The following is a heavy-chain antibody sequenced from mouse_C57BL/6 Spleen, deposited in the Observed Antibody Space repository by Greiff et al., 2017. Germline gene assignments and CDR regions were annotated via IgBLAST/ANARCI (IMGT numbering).Heavy chain of an antibody. CDR1: GYTFTSYW. J-gene: IGHJ1*03. CDR3: ARSSGTPWYFDV. V-gene: IGHV1-52*01. Sequence: VQLQQPGAELVRPGSSVKLSCKASGYTFTSYWMHWVKQRPIQGLEWIGNIDPSDSETHYNQKFKDKATLTVDKSSSTAYMQLSSLTSEDSAVYYCARSSGTPWYFDVWGTGTTVTVSS. CDR2: IDPSDSET. D-gene: IGHD4-1*01.